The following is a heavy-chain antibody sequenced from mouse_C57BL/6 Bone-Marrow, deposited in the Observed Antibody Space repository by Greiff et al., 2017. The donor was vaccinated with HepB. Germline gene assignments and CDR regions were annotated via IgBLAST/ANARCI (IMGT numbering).Heavy chain of an antibody. V-gene: IGHV1-53*01. J-gene: IGHJ2*01. Sequence: VQLQQPGTELVKPGASVKLSCKASGYTFTSYWMHWVKQRPGQGLEWIGNINPSNGGTNYNEKFKSKATLTVDKSSRPAYMQLSSLTSEDSAVYYCARDYYDYPYYIDYWGQGTTLTVSS. CDR3: ARDYYDYPYYIDY. CDR1: GYTFTSYW. D-gene: IGHD2-4*01. CDR2: INPSNGGT.